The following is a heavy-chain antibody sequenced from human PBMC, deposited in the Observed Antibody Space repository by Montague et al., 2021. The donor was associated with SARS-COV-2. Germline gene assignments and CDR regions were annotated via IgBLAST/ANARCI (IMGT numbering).Heavy chain of an antibody. J-gene: IGHJ4*02. D-gene: IGHD6-19*01. CDR3: ARDIAVAGLFDY. CDR2: ISISGST. CDR1: GGSISSGSYY. V-gene: IGHV4-61*02. Sequence: TLSLTCTVSGGSISSGSYYWSWIRQPAGKGLEWIGRISISGSTNYNPSLKSRVTISVDTSKNPFSLKLSFVTAADTAVYYCARDIAVAGLFDYWGQGTLVAVSS.